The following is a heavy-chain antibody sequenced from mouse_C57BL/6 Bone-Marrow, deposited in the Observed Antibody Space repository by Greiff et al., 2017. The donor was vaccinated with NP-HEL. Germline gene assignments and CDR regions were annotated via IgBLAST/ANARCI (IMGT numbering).Heavy chain of an antibody. V-gene: IGHV5-6*01. J-gene: IGHJ3*01. CDR2: ISSGGSYT. CDR1: GFTFSSYG. Sequence: EVKVVESGGDLVKPGGSLKLSCAASGFTFSSYGMSWVRQTPDKRLEWVATISSGGSYTYYPDSVKGRFTISRDNAKNTLYLQMSMLKSEDTAMYYCASPYDYDVAWFAYWGQGTLVTVSA. D-gene: IGHD2-4*01. CDR3: ASPYDYDVAWFAY.